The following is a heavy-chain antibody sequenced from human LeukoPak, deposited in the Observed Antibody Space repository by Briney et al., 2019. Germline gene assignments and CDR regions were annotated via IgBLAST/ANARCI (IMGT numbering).Heavy chain of an antibody. CDR3: AVGARGGMDV. CDR2: IYTSGSS. V-gene: IGHV4-61*02. J-gene: IGHJ6*03. CDR1: GGSISSCSYY. D-gene: IGHD2-15*01. Sequence: ASETLSLTCTVSGGSISSCSYYWSWIRQPAGKGLEWIGRIYTSGSSNYTPSLQGRVTIAIATSKNQFYLKPSSVTAAARAVYYCAVGARGGMDVWGKGTTVTVSS.